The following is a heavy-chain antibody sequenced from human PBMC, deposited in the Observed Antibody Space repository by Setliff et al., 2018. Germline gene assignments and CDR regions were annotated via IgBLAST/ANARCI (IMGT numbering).Heavy chain of an antibody. J-gene: IGHJ3*01. D-gene: IGHD3-22*01. CDR3: ARDKADYYDRSGYSGASDV. CDR1: GGTFGSSA. Sequence: GASVKVSCKASGGTFGSSALSWVRQAPGQGLEWMGGIIPMFDTGINAEKFQGRVTLSADESTSTVYMELTRLRPEDTAIYYCARDKADYYDRSGYSGASDVWGQGTMVTVSS. V-gene: IGHV1-69*13. CDR2: IIPMFDTG.